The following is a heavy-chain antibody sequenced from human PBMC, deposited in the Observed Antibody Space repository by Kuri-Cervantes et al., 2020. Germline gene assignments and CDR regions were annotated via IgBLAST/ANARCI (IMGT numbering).Heavy chain of an antibody. CDR1: GYTFTGYY. CDR3: ARVGYSISSWMGDFDY. J-gene: IGHJ4*02. Sequence: ASVKVSCKASGYTFTGYYMHWVRQAPGQGLEWMGWINPNSGGTNYAQKFQGRVTMTRDTSISTAYMELARLTSDDTAVYYCARVGYSISSWMGDFDYWGQGTLVTVSS. CDR2: INPNSGGT. V-gene: IGHV1-2*02. D-gene: IGHD3-3*02.